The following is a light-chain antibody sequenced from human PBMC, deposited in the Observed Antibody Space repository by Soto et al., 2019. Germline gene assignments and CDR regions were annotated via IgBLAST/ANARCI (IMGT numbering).Light chain of an antibody. Sequence: ENLLAQSPVTLSLSPGEGATLSCRASRGVSANYLAWYQQKPGQAPPLLIYGASIRAAGIPDRFSGSGSGTDFTLTIRRLEPDDFAVYYCQQYGSSPRTFGQGTKVDIK. V-gene: IGKV3-20*01. CDR3: QQYGSSPRT. CDR1: RGVSANY. CDR2: GAS. J-gene: IGKJ1*01.